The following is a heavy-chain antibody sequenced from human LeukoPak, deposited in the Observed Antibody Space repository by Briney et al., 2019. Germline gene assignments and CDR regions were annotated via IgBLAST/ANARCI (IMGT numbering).Heavy chain of an antibody. D-gene: IGHD6-19*01. CDR2: IWYDGRTT. CDR3: AREWGRIAVAGGPGY. J-gene: IGHJ4*02. CDR1: GFSFSNYG. V-gene: IGHV3-33*01. Sequence: PGGSLRLSCEVSGFSFSNYGMHWVRQAPAKGLEWVARIWYDGRTTFHADSVKGRFTISRDNSANTLYLQMSSLRVEDTAVYYCAREWGRIAVAGGPGYWGQGALVTVSS.